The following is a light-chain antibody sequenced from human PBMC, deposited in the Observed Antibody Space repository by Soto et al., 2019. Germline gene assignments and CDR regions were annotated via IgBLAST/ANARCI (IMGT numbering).Light chain of an antibody. CDR3: SSYTSSNTLGV. CDR1: SSDVGGYNY. J-gene: IGLJ1*01. CDR2: EVT. Sequence: QSVLTQPASVSGPPGQSITISCTGTSSDVGGYNYVSWCQQHPGQAPKLMTYEVTNRPSGVSNRFSGSRSGNTASLTISGLQADDEADYYCSSYTSSNTLGVFGTGTKVTVL. V-gene: IGLV2-14*01.